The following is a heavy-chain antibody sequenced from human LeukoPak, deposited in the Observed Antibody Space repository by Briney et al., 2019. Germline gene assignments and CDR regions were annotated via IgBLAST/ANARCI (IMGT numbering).Heavy chain of an antibody. J-gene: IGHJ4*02. D-gene: IGHD5-12*01. CDR1: GFTFSSYW. CDR3: AREGRVSGYDFDC. V-gene: IGHV3-74*03. CDR2: INSDGSSI. Sequence: GGSLRLSCAASGFTFSSYWMHWVRQAPGKGLTWVSRINSDGSSITYADSVKGRFTISRDNAKNTLYLQMNSLRVEDTAVYYCAREGRVSGYDFDCWGQGTLVTVSS.